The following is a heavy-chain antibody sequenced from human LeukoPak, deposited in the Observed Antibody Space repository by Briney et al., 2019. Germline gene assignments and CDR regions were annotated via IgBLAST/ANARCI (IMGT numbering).Heavy chain of an antibody. J-gene: IGHJ4*02. Sequence: PGGSLRLSCAASGFTFDDYAMHWVRQAPGKGLEWVSGISWNSGSIGYADSVKGRFTISRDNAKNSLYLQMNSLRAEDTALYYCAKDESGSFDYWGQGTLVTVSS. CDR3: AKDESGSFDY. V-gene: IGHV3-9*01. D-gene: IGHD1-26*01. CDR1: GFTFDDYA. CDR2: ISWNSGSI.